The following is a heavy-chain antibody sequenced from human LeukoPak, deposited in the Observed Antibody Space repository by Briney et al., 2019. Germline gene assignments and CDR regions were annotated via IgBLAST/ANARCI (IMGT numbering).Heavy chain of an antibody. CDR2: IKQNGGER. J-gene: IGHJ4*02. V-gene: IGHV3-7*01. Sequence: PGGSLRLSCAASGFTFSSYWMIWVRQAPGKGLEWVASIKQNGGERYYVDSVKGRFTISRDNAKNSLYLQMNSLRDEDTVVYYCARDVPAYGDFYGTSYWGQGTLVTVSS. D-gene: IGHD4-17*01. CDR3: ARDVPAYGDFYGTSY. CDR1: GFTFSSYW.